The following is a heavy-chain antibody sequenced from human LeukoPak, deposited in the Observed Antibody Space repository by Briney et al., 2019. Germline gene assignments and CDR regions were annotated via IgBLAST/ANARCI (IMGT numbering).Heavy chain of an antibody. CDR3: ARRDYAAWFDP. Sequence: SETLSLTCNVSGDSITSGGFYWAWIRQSPGKGLEWIGNVYYSGSTQDNPSLRGRVSISMDMTKNQFSLNLNSVSVTDTAIYYCARRDYAAWFDPWGQGTLVTVSS. CDR1: GDSITSGGFY. D-gene: IGHD4/OR15-4a*01. CDR2: VYYSGST. J-gene: IGHJ5*02. V-gene: IGHV4-39*01.